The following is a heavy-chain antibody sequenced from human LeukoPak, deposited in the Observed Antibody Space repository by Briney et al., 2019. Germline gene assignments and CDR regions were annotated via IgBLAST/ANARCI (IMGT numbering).Heavy chain of an antibody. CDR1: GYTFTGYY. D-gene: IGHD6-19*01. J-gene: IGHJ4*02. Sequence: ASVKVSCKASGYTFTGYYMHWVRQAPGQGLEWMGWINPNSGGTNYAQKFQGRVTMTRDTSISTAYMELSRLRSDDTAVYYCARDAYTVAGTFDYWGQGTLVTVSS. CDR2: INPNSGGT. CDR3: ARDAYTVAGTFDY. V-gene: IGHV1-2*02.